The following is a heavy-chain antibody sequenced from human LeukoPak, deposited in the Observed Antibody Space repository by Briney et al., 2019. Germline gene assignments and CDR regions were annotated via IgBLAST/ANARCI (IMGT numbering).Heavy chain of an antibody. Sequence: SVKVSCKASGGTFSSYAISWVRQAPGQGLEWMGGIIPIFGTANYAQKFQGRVTITADESMSTAYMELSSLRSEDTAVYYCARAAYYYDSSGTFDYWGQGTLVTVSS. CDR1: GGTFSSYA. D-gene: IGHD3-22*01. CDR2: IIPIFGTA. J-gene: IGHJ4*02. CDR3: ARAAYYYDSSGTFDY. V-gene: IGHV1-69*13.